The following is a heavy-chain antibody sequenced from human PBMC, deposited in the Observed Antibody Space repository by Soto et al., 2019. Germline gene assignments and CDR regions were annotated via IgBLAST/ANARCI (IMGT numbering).Heavy chain of an antibody. CDR1: GFTFSSYG. V-gene: IGHV3-33*01. CDR3: ARDLAVTAPEYFQH. Sequence: QVQLVESGGGVVQPGRSLRLSCAASGFTFSSYGMHWVRQAPGKGLEWVAVIWYDGSNKYYADSVKGRFTISRDNSKNTLYLQMNRLRAEDTAVYYCARDLAVTAPEYFQHWGQGTLVTVSS. D-gene: IGHD2-21*02. J-gene: IGHJ1*01. CDR2: IWYDGSNK.